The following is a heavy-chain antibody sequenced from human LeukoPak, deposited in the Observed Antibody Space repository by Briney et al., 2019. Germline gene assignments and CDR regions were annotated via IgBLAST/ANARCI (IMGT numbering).Heavy chain of an antibody. D-gene: IGHD5-18*01. Sequence: VASVKVSCKASGYTFTSYYMHWVRQAPGQGLEWMGIINPGGGSTSYAQKFQGRVTMTRDTSTSTVYMELSSLRSEDTAVYYCARDLSPIRGYSYGYRDWGQGTLVTVSS. CDR3: ARDLSPIRGYSYGYRD. V-gene: IGHV1-46*01. CDR2: INPGGGST. J-gene: IGHJ4*02. CDR1: GYTFTSYY.